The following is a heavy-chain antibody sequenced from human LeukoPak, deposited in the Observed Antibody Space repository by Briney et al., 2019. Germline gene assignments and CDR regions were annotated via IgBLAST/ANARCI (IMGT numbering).Heavy chain of an antibody. V-gene: IGHV3-30*02. Sequence: SGGSLRLSCAASGFTFSSSGMHWVRQAPGKGLEWVAFIPYDGSNKYYADSVKGRFSISRDNSKNTLYLQMNSLRAEDTAVYYCARDNREQQLVPPTFDYWGQGTLVTVSS. CDR2: IPYDGSNK. D-gene: IGHD6-13*01. CDR3: ARDNREQQLVPPTFDY. CDR1: GFTFSSSG. J-gene: IGHJ4*02.